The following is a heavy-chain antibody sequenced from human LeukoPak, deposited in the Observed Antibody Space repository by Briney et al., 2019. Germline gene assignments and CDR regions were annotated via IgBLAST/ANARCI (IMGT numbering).Heavy chain of an antibody. CDR1: DRTFTNYW. Sequence: GGSLRLSCAASDRTFTNYWMHWVRHAPGKGLEWVLRVSTDGSRTSYADSVKGRFTISRDNAKNTVSLQMNGLRAEDSAVYFCVRAQNGNHGLFDYWGQGTLVTVSS. J-gene: IGHJ4*02. D-gene: IGHD1-14*01. CDR3: VRAQNGNHGLFDY. V-gene: IGHV3-74*01. CDR2: VSTDGSRT.